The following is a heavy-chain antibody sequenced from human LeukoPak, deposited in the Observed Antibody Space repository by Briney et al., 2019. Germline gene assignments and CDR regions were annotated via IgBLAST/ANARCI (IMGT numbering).Heavy chain of an antibody. CDR2: IYPGDSHT. CDR1: GYTSISYW. CDR3: ARDHAVNAFDI. V-gene: IGHV5-51*01. D-gene: IGHD2-2*01. Sequence: GESLKISCQGSGYTSISYWIGWVRQSPGKGLEWMGIIYPGDSHTIYSPSFQGQVTISADKSINTAYLQWSSLKASDTAMYYCARDHAVNAFDIWGQGTMVTVSS. J-gene: IGHJ3*02.